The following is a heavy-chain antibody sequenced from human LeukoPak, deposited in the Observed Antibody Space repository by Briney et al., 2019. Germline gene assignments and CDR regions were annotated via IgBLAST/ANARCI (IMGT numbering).Heavy chain of an antibody. J-gene: IGHJ4*02. V-gene: IGHV4-4*07. CDR3: ARVSFDWSYYSDY. Sequence: SETLSLTCTVSGGSISSYYWGWIRQPAGKGLEWIGRIYTSGSTNYNPSLKSRVTMSVDTSKNQISLKLSSVTAADTAVYYCARVSFDWSYYSDYWGQGTLVTVSS. CDR1: GGSISSYY. CDR2: IYTSGST. D-gene: IGHD3-9*01.